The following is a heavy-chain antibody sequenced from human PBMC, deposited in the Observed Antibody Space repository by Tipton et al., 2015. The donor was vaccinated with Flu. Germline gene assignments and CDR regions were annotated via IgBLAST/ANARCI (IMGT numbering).Heavy chain of an antibody. J-gene: IGHJ4*02. Sequence: TLSLTCSVSGDSIGNRYYWTWIRHLPGKGLEWIGYIYYRGSTYYNPSLLSRVSISQDTSKSQFSLRLSSVTAADTAVYFCARAHPYTSGSWVEYWGQGTLVTVSS. V-gene: IGHV4-31*03. CDR2: IYYRGST. CDR3: ARAHPYTSGSWVEY. D-gene: IGHD3-10*01. CDR1: GDSIGNRYY.